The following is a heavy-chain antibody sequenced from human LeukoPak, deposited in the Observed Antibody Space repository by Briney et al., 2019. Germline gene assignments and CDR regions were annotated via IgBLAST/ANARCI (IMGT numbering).Heavy chain of an antibody. CDR2: ISYDGSNK. Sequence: HPGRSLRLSCAASGFTFSSYAMHWVRQAPGKGLEWVAVISYDGSNKYYADSVKGRFTISRVNSKNTLYLQMNSLRAEDTAVYYCARDLDSGYGFGFDYWGQGTLVTVSS. J-gene: IGHJ4*02. CDR3: ARDLDSGYGFGFDY. D-gene: IGHD5-12*01. CDR1: GFTFSSYA. V-gene: IGHV3-30-3*01.